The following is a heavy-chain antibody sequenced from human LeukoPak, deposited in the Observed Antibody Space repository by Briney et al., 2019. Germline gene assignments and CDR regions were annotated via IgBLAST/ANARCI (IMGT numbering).Heavy chain of an antibody. J-gene: IGHJ4*02. CDR1: GFTFSSYE. Sequence: GGSLRLSCAASGFTFSSYEMNWVRQAPGKGLEWVSYISSSGSTIYYADSVKGRFTISRDNAKNSLYLQMNSLRAEDTAVYYCARDGYGLDTPMVSTNFDYWGQGTLVTVSS. D-gene: IGHD5-18*01. CDR2: ISSSGSTI. V-gene: IGHV3-48*03. CDR3: ARDGYGLDTPMVSTNFDY.